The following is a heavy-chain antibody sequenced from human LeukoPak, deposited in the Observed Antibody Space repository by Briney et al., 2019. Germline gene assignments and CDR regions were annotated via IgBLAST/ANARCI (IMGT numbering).Heavy chain of an antibody. V-gene: IGHV3-7*04. D-gene: IGHD2/OR15-2a*01. CDR2: IKEDGSAK. CDR1: GFTFSTSY. J-gene: IGHJ4*02. Sequence: GGSLRLSCAASGFTFSTSYMTWFRQAPGKGLEGVANIKEDGSAKYYVDSVKGRFTISRDNAKNSLYLQMNSLRADDTAVYYCVRGFRSDYWGQGTLVSVSS. CDR3: VRGFRSDY.